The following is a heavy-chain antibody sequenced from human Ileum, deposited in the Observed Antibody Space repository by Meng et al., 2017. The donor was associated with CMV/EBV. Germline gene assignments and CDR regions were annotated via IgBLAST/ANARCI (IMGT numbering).Heavy chain of an antibody. CDR1: GFTFSDYY. J-gene: IGHJ4*02. V-gene: IGHV3-11*04. CDR3: ARWIQLWVDY. D-gene: IGHD5-18*01. CDR2: ISSSGSTI. Sequence: RSWADSGFTFSDYYMSWIRQAPGKGLEWGSYISSSGSTIYYADSVKGRFTISRDNAKNSLYLQMNSLRAEDTAVYYCARWIQLWVDYWGQGTLVTVSS.